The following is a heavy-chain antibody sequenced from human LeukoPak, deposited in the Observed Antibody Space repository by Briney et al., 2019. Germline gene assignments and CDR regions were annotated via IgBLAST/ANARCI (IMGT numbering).Heavy chain of an antibody. V-gene: IGHV4-4*07. D-gene: IGHD6-13*01. CDR2: IYSTGST. Sequence: SETLSLTCTVSGGSISSYYWSWIRQPAGKGLEWIGRIYSTGSTNYNPSLKSRVPMSVDTSKNQFSLRLRSVTAADTAVYYCARQIASAGTAGFDFWGQGALVTVSS. CDR3: ARQIASAGTAGFDF. J-gene: IGHJ4*02. CDR1: GGSISSYY.